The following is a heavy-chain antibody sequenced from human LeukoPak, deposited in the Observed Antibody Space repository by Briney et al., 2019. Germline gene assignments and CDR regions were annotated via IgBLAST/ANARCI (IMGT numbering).Heavy chain of an antibody. J-gene: IGHJ4*02. CDR2: ISYDGSNK. D-gene: IGHD3-10*01. CDR1: GFTFNDYT. V-gene: IGHV3-30*04. CDR3: ARELWFGELFFDY. Sequence: GKSLRLSCAASGFTFNDYTIHWVRQAPGEGLEWVAVISYDGSNKYYADSVKGRFTISRDTSKNTLYLQMNSLRAEDTAIYFCARELWFGELFFDYWGQGTLVTVSS.